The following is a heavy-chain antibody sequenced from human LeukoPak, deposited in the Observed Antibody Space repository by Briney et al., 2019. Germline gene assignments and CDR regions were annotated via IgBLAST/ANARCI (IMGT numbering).Heavy chain of an antibody. CDR2: ISYDGSNK. Sequence: GGSLRLSCAASGFTFSSYAMHWVRQAPGKGLKWVAVISYDGSNKCYADSVKGRFTISRDNSKNKLYLQMNSLRAEDTAVYYCARDQWFGELDYYYGMDVWGKGTTVTVSS. V-gene: IGHV3-30*04. D-gene: IGHD3-10*01. CDR3: ARDQWFGELDYYYGMDV. CDR1: GFTFSSYA. J-gene: IGHJ6*04.